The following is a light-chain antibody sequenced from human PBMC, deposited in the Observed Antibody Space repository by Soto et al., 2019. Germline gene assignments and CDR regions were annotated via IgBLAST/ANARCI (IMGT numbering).Light chain of an antibody. CDR2: KAS. V-gene: IGKV1-5*03. CDR3: QHYNSYSEA. J-gene: IGKJ1*01. Sequence: DIQMTQSPSTLSGSVGDRVTITCRASQTISSWLAWYQQKPGKAPKLLIYKASTLKSGVPSRFSGSGSGTEFTLTISDVQPDDFATYYCQHYNSYSEAFGQGTKVDI. CDR1: QTISSW.